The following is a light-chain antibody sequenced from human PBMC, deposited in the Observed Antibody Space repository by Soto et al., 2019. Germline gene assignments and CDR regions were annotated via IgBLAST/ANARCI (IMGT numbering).Light chain of an antibody. V-gene: IGKV3-15*01. Sequence: EIVMTQSPATLYVSPGERATLSCRASQSVTSNLAWYQQKRGQAPRLLIYGASTRAPGIPARFSGTGSGTEFTLTISSLQSEDFAVYYCQQYNNWPPRYTFGQGTKLEIK. CDR2: GAS. CDR1: QSVTSN. J-gene: IGKJ2*01. CDR3: QQYNNWPPRYT.